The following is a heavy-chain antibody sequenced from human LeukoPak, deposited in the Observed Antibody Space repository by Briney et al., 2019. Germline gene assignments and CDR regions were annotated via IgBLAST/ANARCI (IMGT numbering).Heavy chain of an antibody. CDR3: ARATWIQLWFKFDP. CDR2: IYYSGST. CDR1: GGSISSGGYY. Sequence: TSETLSLTCTVSGGSISSGGYYWSWIHQHPGKGLEWTGYIYYSGSTYYNPSLKSRVTISVDTSKNQFSLKLSSVTAADTAVYYCARATWIQLWFKFDPWGQGTLVTVSS. J-gene: IGHJ5*02. D-gene: IGHD5-18*01. V-gene: IGHV4-31*03.